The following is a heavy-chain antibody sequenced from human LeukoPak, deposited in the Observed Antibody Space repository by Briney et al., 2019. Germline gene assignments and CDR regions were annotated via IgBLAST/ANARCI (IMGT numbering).Heavy chain of an antibody. J-gene: IGHJ4*02. D-gene: IGHD6-6*01. CDR1: GFTFSSHT. V-gene: IGHV3-30-3*01. CDR2: ISYDGSNK. Sequence: PGRSLRLSCAASGFTFSSHTLHWVRQAPGKGLEWVAVISYDGSNKDYTDSVKGRFTISRDNSKNTLYLQMNSLRAEDTAVYYCAREEYLYYFDYWGQGTLVTVSS. CDR3: AREEYLYYFDY.